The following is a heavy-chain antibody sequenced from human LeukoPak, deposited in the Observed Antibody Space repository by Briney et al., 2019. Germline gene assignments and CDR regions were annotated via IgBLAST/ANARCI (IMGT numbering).Heavy chain of an antibody. CDR2: ISYDGSNK. D-gene: IGHD6-19*01. J-gene: IGHJ4*02. V-gene: IGHV3-30*03. Sequence: GGSLRLSCAASGFTFSSYSMNWVRQAPGKGLEWVAVISYDGSNKYYADSVKGRFTISRDNSKNTLYLQMDSLRAEDTAVYYCARGCFDYWGQGTLVTVSS. CDR1: GFTFSSYS. CDR3: ARGCFDY.